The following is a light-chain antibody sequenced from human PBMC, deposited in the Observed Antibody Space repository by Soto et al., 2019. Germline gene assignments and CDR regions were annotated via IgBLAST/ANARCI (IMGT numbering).Light chain of an antibody. J-gene: IGKJ5*01. V-gene: IGKV1-5*01. CDR2: DAA. Sequence: DIQMTQSPSTLSSSLGDRVTITCRASQSVSIWLAWYQQKPGKAPRLLIYDAASLKTGVPSRFSGSGSGTDGTITISSLKTEDGATYYCQQYDNYTLTFGGGTRLEIK. CDR1: QSVSIW. CDR3: QQYDNYTLT.